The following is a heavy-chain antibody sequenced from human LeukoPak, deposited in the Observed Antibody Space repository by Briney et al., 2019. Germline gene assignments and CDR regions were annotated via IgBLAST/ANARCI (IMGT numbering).Heavy chain of an antibody. CDR1: VYTFTSYG. D-gene: IGHD1-1*01. V-gene: IGHV1-18*01. CDR2: ISAYNGNT. J-gene: IGHJ4*02. CDR3: ARDLRNDGDY. Sequence: ASVTVSCKASVYTFTSYGISWVRQAPGQGREWMGWISAYNGNTNYTQKLHGRVTMTTDTSTTTAYMELRSLRSDDTAVYYCARDLRNDGDYWGQGTLVTVSS.